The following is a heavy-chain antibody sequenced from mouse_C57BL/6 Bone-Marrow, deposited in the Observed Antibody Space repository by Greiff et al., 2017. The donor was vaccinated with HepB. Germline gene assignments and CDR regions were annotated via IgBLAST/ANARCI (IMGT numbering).Heavy chain of an antibody. CDR1: GYSFTSYY. V-gene: IGHV1-66*01. J-gene: IGHJ3*01. Sequence: QVQLQQSGPELVKPGASVKISCKASGYSFTSYYIHWVKQRPGQGLEWIGWIYPGSGNTKYNEKFKGKATLTADTSSSTAYMQLSSLTSEDSAVYYCAREGNYGYLAYWGQGTLVTVSA. CDR2: IYPGSGNT. CDR3: AREGNYGYLAY. D-gene: IGHD2-2*01.